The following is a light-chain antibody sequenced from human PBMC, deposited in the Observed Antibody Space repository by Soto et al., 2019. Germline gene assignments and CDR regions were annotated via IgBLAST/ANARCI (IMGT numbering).Light chain of an antibody. J-gene: IGLJ1*01. V-gene: IGLV2-11*01. CDR3: CSSAGALTSV. CDR1: STDVGDSDY. CDR2: RVT. Sequence: QLVLTQPRSVSDYPGQSVTISCTGTSTDVGDSDYVSWYQQHPGKAPKLMIYRVTKRPSGVPDRFSGSKSGNTASLTISGLQAEDEADYYCCSSAGALTSVFGTGTKLTVL.